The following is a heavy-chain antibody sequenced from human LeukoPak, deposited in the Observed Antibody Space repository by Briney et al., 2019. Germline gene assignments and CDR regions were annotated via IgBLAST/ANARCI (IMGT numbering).Heavy chain of an antibody. CDR3: ARDSTLERAFDI. V-gene: IGHV3-33*01. CDR2: IWYDGSNK. CDR1: GFTFSSYG. Sequence: GRSLRLSCAASGFTFSSYGMHWVRQAPGKGLEWVAVIWYDGSNKYYADSVKGRFTISRDNSKNTLYLQMNSLRAEDTAVYYCARDSTLERAFDIWGQGTMVTVSS. J-gene: IGHJ3*02.